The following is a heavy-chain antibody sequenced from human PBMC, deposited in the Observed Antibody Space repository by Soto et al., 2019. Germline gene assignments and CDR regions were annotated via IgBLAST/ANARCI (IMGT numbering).Heavy chain of an antibody. D-gene: IGHD5-12*01. V-gene: IGHV1-69*02. Sequence: ASVKVSCKASGGTFSSYTISWVRQAPGQGLEWMGRIIPILGIANYAQKFQGRVTITADKSTSTAYMELSSLRSEDTAVYYCARGTYVEMATTLTPYSFDYWGQGTLVTVSS. J-gene: IGHJ4*02. CDR1: GGTFSSYT. CDR3: ARGTYVEMATTLTPYSFDY. CDR2: IIPILGIA.